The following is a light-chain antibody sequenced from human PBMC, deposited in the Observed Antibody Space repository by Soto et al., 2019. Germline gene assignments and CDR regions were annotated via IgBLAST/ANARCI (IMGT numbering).Light chain of an antibody. CDR1: QSLLYRSNYRNY. Sequence: DIVMTQSPESLAVPLGERATIHCKSSQSLLYRSNYRNYLAWFQQKPGQPPKLLIYWASYRDSGVPDRFSGSGSGTDFTLTISGLQPEDVAIYYCQEYYSISRTFGQGTKVEVK. CDR2: WAS. V-gene: IGKV4-1*01. CDR3: QEYYSISRT. J-gene: IGKJ1*01.